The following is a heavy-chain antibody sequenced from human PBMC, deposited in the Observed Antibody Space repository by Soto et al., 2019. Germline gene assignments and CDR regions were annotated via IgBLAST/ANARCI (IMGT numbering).Heavy chain of an antibody. CDR2: IKSKTNGETT. CDR1: GFTFSNAW. CDR3: TTDDPINKN. V-gene: IGHV3-15*01. J-gene: IGHJ4*02. Sequence: PRGSLRLSCGASGFTFSNAWMSWFRQAPGKGLEWVGRIKSKTNGETTDYAAPVKDRFTISRDDSKNTLYLQMNSLKTEDTAVYYCTTDDPINKNWGQGTLVTVSS.